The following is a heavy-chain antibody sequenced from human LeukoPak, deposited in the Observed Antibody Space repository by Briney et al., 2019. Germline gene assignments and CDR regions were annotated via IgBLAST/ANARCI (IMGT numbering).Heavy chain of an antibody. CDR3: ARDTAAARNWFDP. J-gene: IGHJ5*02. D-gene: IGHD6-6*01. CDR1: GGSISSYY. Sequence: SETLSLTCTVSGGSISSYYWSWLRQPPGKGLEWIGYIYYSGSTNYNPSLKSRVTMSVDTSKNQFSLKLSSVTAADTAVYYCARDTAAARNWFDPWGQGTLVTVSS. CDR2: IYYSGST. V-gene: IGHV4-59*01.